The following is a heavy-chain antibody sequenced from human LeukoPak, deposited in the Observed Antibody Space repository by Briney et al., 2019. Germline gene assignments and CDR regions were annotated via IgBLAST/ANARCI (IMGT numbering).Heavy chain of an antibody. D-gene: IGHD6-13*01. Sequence: SETLSLTCTVSVASMSSYYWSWIRQPPGKGLEWIAYIHYSGNTNSSPSLKSRVTISLNTSKNQFSLTLNSVTATDTAVYYCARHNEIEAAGTFFDSWGQGTLVTASS. V-gene: IGHV4-59*08. CDR1: VASMSSYY. J-gene: IGHJ4*02. CDR3: ARHNEIEAAGTFFDS. CDR2: IHYSGNT.